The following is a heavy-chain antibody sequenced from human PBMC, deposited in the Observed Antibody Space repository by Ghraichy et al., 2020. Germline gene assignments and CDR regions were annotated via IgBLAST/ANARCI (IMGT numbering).Heavy chain of an antibody. CDR2: IYYSGST. Sequence: GSLRLSCTVSGGSVSSGSYYWSWIRQPPGKGLEWIGYIYYSGSTNYNPSLKSRVTISVDTSKNQFSLKLSSVTAADTAVYYCARSVYDTSGYYYRDWGQGTLVTVSS. J-gene: IGHJ4*02. V-gene: IGHV4-61*01. CDR3: ARSVYDTSGYYYRD. CDR1: GGSVSSGSYY. D-gene: IGHD3-22*01.